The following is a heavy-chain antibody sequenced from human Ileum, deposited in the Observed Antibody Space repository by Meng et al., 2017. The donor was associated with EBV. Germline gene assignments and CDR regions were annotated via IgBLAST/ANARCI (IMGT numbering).Heavy chain of an antibody. CDR2: INAGNGNT. V-gene: IGHV1-3*01. J-gene: IGHJ4*02. CDR1: GYSFTTYA. D-gene: IGHD2-2*01. Sequence: QVQLVQSGAEVKKPXXSXKVXCKASGYSFTTYAMHWVRQAPGQRLEWMGWINAGNGNTKYSEKFQSRVTITRDTAASTAYMELSSLRSEDTAVYYCARTGCSSSSCYDYWGQGTLVTASS. CDR3: ARTGCSSSSCYDY.